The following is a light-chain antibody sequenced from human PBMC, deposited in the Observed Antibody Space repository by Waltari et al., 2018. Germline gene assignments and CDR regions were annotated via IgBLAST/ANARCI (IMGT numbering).Light chain of an antibody. V-gene: IGKV2-24*01. J-gene: IGKJ1*01. Sequence: DVVMTQTPLSSPVTLGQPASISCESSQSLVHSAGNPYFRWLHQRPGQAPRLLIYKISNRLSGVPERFSGSGAGTHFTLRISRVEADDVGVYYCMQATVKPWTFGQGTKVEVK. CDR1: QSLVHSAGNPY. CDR2: KIS. CDR3: MQATVKPWT.